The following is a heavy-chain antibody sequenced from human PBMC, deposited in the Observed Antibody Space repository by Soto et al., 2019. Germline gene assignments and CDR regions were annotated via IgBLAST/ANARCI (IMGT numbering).Heavy chain of an antibody. V-gene: IGHV3-21*01. Sequence: PGRSLNLSCSTSSSAFSVYTMNWTYKAKRLGLEWVSPISGNSRYIYYADSGKGGFTISRDNAKNSLYLQMNSLRAEDTAVYYCARGIANDILTGYYKGFYYYYMDVWGKGT. CDR1: SSAFSVYT. CDR3: ARGIANDILTGYYKGFYYYYMDV. D-gene: IGHD3-9*01. J-gene: IGHJ6*03. CDR2: ISGNSRYI.